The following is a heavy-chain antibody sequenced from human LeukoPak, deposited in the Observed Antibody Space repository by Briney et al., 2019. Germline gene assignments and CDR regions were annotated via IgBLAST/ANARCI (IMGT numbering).Heavy chain of an antibody. CDR3: ARDSRKGYYFDY. J-gene: IGHJ4*02. CDR1: GFIFSSYS. Sequence: GGSLRLSCAASGFIFSSYSMNWVRQAPGKGLEWVSSISSSSSYIYFADSVKGRFTISRDNAKNSLYLQMNSLRDEDTAVYYCARDSRKGYYFDYWGQGTLVTVSS. CDR2: ISSSSSYI. V-gene: IGHV3-21*01.